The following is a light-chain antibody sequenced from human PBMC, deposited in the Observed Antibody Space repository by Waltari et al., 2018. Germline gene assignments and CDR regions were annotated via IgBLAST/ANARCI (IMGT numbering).Light chain of an antibody. CDR3: QQFFSYPLT. J-gene: IGKJ4*01. CDR1: QGISSA. Sequence: AIQLTQSPSSLSASVGDRVTITCRVSQGISSALAWYQQKAGKAPKLLIYDASILESGVPSTFSGSGSGTDFTLTISSLQPEDFATYYCQQFFSYPLTFGGGTKVEIK. V-gene: IGKV1-13*02. CDR2: DAS.